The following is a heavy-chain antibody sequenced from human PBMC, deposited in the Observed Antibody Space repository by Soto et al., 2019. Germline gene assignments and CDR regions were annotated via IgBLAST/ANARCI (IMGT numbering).Heavy chain of an antibody. V-gene: IGHV3-7*03. D-gene: IGHD3-22*01. CDR3: ARDRAYYYDSSGYYYDY. Sequence: GGSLRLSCAASGFTFSSYWMSWVRQAPGKGLKWVANIKQDGSEKYYVDSVKGRFTISRDNAKNSLYLQMNSLRAEDTAVYYCARDRAYYYDSSGYYYDYWGQGTLVTVSS. CDR1: GFTFSSYW. J-gene: IGHJ4*02. CDR2: IKQDGSEK.